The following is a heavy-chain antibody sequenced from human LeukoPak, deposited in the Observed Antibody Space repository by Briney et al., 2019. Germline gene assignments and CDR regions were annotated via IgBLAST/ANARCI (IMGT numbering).Heavy chain of an antibody. CDR1: GGTFSSYA. D-gene: IGHD2-2*01. Sequence: SVTVSCKASGGTFSSYAISWVRQAPGQGLEWMGRIIPILGIANYAQKFQGRVTITADKSTSTAYMELSSLRSEDTAVYYCARVSVVPAASSFDYWGQGTLVTVSS. CDR2: IIPILGIA. CDR3: ARVSVVPAASSFDY. V-gene: IGHV1-69*04. J-gene: IGHJ4*02.